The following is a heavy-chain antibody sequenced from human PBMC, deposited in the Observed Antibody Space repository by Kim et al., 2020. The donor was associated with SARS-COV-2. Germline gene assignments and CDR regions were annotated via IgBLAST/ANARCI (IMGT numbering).Heavy chain of an antibody. V-gene: IGHV3-15*01. CDR1: GFTLSSVW. CDR3: MTDDVPR. J-gene: IGHJ1*01. CDR2: IKRTSDGGTT. Sequence: GGSLRLSCAASGFTLSSVWMHWVRQAPGKGLEWVGRIKRTSDGGTTDYAAPVKGRFTISRDDSMNTFYLQTISLKTEDTDVYYGMTDDVPRWGQGILVTVSA. D-gene: IGHD3-10*02.